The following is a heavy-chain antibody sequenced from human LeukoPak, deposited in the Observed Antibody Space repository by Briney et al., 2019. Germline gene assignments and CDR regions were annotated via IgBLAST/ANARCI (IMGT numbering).Heavy chain of an antibody. Sequence: SGGSLRLSCAASGFTFSSYWMSWVRQAPGKGLEWVANIKQDGSEKYYVDSVKGRFTISRDNAKNSLYLQMNSLRAEDTAIYYCASRRYSGYDWGLPVWFDPWGQGTLVTVSS. CDR2: IKQDGSEK. D-gene: IGHD5-12*01. J-gene: IGHJ5*02. CDR1: GFTFSSYW. V-gene: IGHV3-7*01. CDR3: ASRRYSGYDWGLPVWFDP.